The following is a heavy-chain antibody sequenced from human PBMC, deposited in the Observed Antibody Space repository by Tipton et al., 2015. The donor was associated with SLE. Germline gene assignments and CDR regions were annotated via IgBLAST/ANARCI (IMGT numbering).Heavy chain of an antibody. D-gene: IGHD2-8*01. CDR1: GGSFSAYY. CDR2: SDHSGKT. V-gene: IGHV4-34*01. CDR3: ARGLKPHIVLGPRTAYMDV. Sequence: LRLSCAVYGGSFSAYYWSWIRPPPGKGLEWIGDSDHSGKTNDNPSLKSRVTISVDTSKNQLSLKVTSLTASDTAVYFCARGLKPHIVLGPRTAYMDVWGVGTTVTVSS. J-gene: IGHJ6*03.